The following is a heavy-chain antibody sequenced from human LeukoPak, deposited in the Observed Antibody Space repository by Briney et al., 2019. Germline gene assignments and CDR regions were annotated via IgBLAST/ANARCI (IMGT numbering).Heavy chain of an antibody. J-gene: IGHJ4*02. D-gene: IGHD3-16*02. CDR2: ISYSGDNK. Sequence: GGSLRLSCEASGLTFGHYVMHWVRQAPGKGLEWVASISYSGDNKNYADSVKGRFTISRDNSKNTQYLQMNSLRAEDTAVYYCQGGSYHFDYWGQGTLVTVSS. CDR1: GLTFGHYV. CDR3: QGGSYHFDY. V-gene: IGHV3-30*19.